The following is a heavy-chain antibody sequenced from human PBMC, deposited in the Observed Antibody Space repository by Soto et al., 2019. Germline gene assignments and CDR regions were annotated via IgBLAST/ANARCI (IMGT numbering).Heavy chain of an antibody. CDR3: ARDAMATITSDAFDI. V-gene: IGHV3-21*01. D-gene: IGHD5-12*01. CDR2: ISSSSSYI. J-gene: IGHJ3*02. Sequence: EVQLVESGGGLVKPGGSLRLSCAASGFTFSSYSMNWVRQAPGKGLEWVSSISSSSSYIYYADSVKGRFTISRDNAKNSLYLQMNSLRAEDTAVYYCARDAMATITSDAFDIWGQGTMVTVSS. CDR1: GFTFSSYS.